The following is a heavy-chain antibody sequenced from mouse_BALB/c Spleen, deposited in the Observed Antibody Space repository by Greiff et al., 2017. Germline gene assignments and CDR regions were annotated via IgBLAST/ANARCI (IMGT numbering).Heavy chain of an antibody. V-gene: IGHV5-6-3*01. CDR3: ARERERYDPLFDY. J-gene: IGHJ2*01. CDR1: GFTFSSYG. Sequence: EVMLVESGGGLVQPGGSLKLSCAASGFTFSSYGMSWVRQTPDKRLELVATINSNGGSTYYPDSVKGRFTISRDNAKNTLYLQMSSLKSEDTAMYYCARERERYDPLFDYWGQGTTLTVSS. D-gene: IGHD2-14*01. CDR2: INSNGGST.